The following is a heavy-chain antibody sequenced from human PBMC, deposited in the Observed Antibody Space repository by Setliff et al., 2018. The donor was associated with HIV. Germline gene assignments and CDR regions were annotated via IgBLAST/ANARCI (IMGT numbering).Heavy chain of an antibody. J-gene: IGHJ4*02. V-gene: IGHV4-38-2*02. CDR2: IYHSGST. CDR1: GYSISSGYY. D-gene: IGHD2-2*01. CDR3: AREYCSSTSCYPYDY. Sequence: SETLSLTCAVSGYSISSGYYWGWIRQPPGKGLEWIGSIYHSGSTYYNPSLESRVTISVDTSKNQFSLKLSSVTAADTAVYYCAREYCSSTSCYPYDYWGQGTLVTVSS.